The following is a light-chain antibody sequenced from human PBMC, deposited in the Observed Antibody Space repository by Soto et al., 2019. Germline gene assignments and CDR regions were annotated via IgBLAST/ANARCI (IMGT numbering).Light chain of an antibody. CDR1: SSDVGYYNY. J-gene: IGLJ1*01. Sequence: QSALTQPASVSGSPGQSITISCTGTSSDVGYYNYVSWYQQHPGKAPKLMIFEVNNRPSGVSNRFSGSKSGDTASLTISGLQAEDEADYYCSSYTSSITYVFGTGTKLAVL. CDR3: SSYTSSITYV. CDR2: EVN. V-gene: IGLV2-14*01.